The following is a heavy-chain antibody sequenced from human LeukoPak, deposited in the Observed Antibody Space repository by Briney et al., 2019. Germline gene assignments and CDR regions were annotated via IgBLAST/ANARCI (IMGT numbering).Heavy chain of an antibody. V-gene: IGHV4-59*01. CDR2: IYYSGSD. D-gene: IGHD2-2*01. CDR3: ARGHIYASDYYYMDV. J-gene: IGHJ6*03. CDR1: GGSISSYY. Sequence: SETLSLTCIVSGGSISSYYWSWIRQSPGKGLEWIAYIYYSGSDDYNPSLKNRVSIAVDTSKNQFSLKLSSVTAADTAVYYCARGHIYASDYYYMDVWGKGTTVTVS.